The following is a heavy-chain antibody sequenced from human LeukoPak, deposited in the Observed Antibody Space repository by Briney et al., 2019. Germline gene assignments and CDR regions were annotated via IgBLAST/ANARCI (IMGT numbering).Heavy chain of an antibody. V-gene: IGHV3-13*01. CDR3: ARGGIQVSGIDEFDY. CDR2: IGIRGDT. CDR1: GFTFIDYD. D-gene: IGHD6-19*01. Sequence: GGSLRLSCAASGFTFIDYDMHWDRQVIGKGLEWVSAIGIRGDTHYSGSVKGRFTISRENAESSLYLQMNSLRAEDTAVYYCARGGIQVSGIDEFDYWGQGTLVTVSS. J-gene: IGHJ4*02.